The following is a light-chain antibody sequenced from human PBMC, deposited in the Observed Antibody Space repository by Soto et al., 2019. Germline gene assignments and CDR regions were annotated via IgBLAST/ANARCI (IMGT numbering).Light chain of an antibody. V-gene: IGKV1-39*01. CDR1: QIISSY. Sequence: DIQMTQSPSSLCASVGDRLTITCRASQIISSYLNWYQQKPGKAPKLLIYAASSLQSGVPSRFSGSGSGTDFTLTISSLQPEDFATYYCQQSYTTPWTFGQGTKVDIK. J-gene: IGKJ1*01. CDR3: QQSYTTPWT. CDR2: AAS.